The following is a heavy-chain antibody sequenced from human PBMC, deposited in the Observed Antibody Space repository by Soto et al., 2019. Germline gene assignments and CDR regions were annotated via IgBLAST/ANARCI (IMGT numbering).Heavy chain of an antibody. CDR3: AREDDYGYRYINYGLDV. V-gene: IGHV3-30-3*01. CDR1: GFTFNIYA. J-gene: IGHJ6*02. D-gene: IGHD4-17*01. Sequence: SLRLSCAASGFTFNIYALHWGRQAPGKGLEWVAVISFDGTKKYYSDSVKGRFTISRDNLKNTLYLQMNNLRVEDAALYFCAREDDYGYRYINYGLDVWGQGTTVTVSS. CDR2: ISFDGTKK.